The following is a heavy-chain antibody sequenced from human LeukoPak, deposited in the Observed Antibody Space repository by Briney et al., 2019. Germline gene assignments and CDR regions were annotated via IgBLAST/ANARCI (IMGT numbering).Heavy chain of an antibody. CDR2: MIPILGIA. CDR3: AIDSSGYYDAFDI. Sequence: ASVKVSCNASGGTFSSYAISWVRQAPGQGLEWMGRMIPILGIANYAQKFQGRVTITADKSTSTAYMELSSLRSEDTAVYYCAIDSSGYYDAFDIWGQGTMVTVSS. CDR1: GGTFSSYA. J-gene: IGHJ3*02. V-gene: IGHV1-69*04. D-gene: IGHD3-22*01.